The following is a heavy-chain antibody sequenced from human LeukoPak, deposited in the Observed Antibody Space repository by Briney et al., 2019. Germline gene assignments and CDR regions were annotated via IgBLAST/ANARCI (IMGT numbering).Heavy chain of an antibody. CDR1: GDTFTNYD. Sequence: ASVKVSCKASGDTFTNYDINWVRQATGQGLEWMGLMNPNSGNTGYAQKLQGRVTMTTDTSTSTAYMELRSLRSDDTAVYYCARDGQSGSYYFDYWGQGTLVTVSS. J-gene: IGHJ4*02. D-gene: IGHD1-26*01. CDR3: ARDGQSGSYYFDY. V-gene: IGHV1-8*02. CDR2: MNPNSGNT.